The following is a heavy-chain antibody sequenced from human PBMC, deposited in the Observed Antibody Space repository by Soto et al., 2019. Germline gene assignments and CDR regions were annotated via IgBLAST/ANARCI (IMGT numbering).Heavy chain of an antibody. CDR3: ARDRLPTNYYYGMDV. D-gene: IGHD1-1*01. CDR1: GFSFSSYA. Sequence: GGSLRLSCAATGFSFSSYALHWVRQAPGKGLEWVAFISYDGYNEYYADSVKGRFTISRDNSKNTLYLQMNSLRAEDTAVFYCARDRLPTNYYYGMDVWGQGTTVTVSS. CDR2: ISYDGYNE. V-gene: IGHV3-30-3*01. J-gene: IGHJ6*02.